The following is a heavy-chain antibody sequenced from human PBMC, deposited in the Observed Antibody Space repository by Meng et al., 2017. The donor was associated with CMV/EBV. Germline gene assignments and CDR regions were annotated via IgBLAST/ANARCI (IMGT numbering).Heavy chain of an antibody. D-gene: IGHD1-20*01. V-gene: IGHV1-69*12. CDR3: ASVTGIGWWYFDL. CDR1: GGTFISYA. CDR2: IIPIFGPA. J-gene: IGHJ2*01. Sequence: QVPMVQLGAEVKRPGFSVKVSCKASGGTFISYAIRWVRQATGQGLEWMGGIIPIFGPANYAQKFQGRVTITADESTSTAYMELSRLIYEDTAVYYCASVTGIGWWYFDLWGRGTLVTVSS.